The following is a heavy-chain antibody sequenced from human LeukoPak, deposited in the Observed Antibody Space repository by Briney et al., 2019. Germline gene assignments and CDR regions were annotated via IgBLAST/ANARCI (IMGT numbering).Heavy chain of an antibody. Sequence: ASVKVSCKASGYTFTSYGISWVRQAPGQGLEWMGWISAYNGNTNYAQKLQGRVTMTTDTSTSTAYMELRSLRSDDTAVYYCARGIDVPAATPTSYGMDAWGQGTTVTVSS. D-gene: IGHD2-2*01. CDR2: ISAYNGNT. CDR1: GYTFTSYG. V-gene: IGHV1-18*01. J-gene: IGHJ6*02. CDR3: ARGIDVPAATPTSYGMDA.